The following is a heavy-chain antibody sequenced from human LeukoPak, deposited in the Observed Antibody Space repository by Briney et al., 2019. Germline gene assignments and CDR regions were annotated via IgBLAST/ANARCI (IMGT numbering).Heavy chain of an antibody. J-gene: IGHJ3*02. D-gene: IGHD3-22*01. CDR3: ARDKNAYYYDETGAFDI. CDR1: GGTFSSYA. CDR2: IIPIFGTA. Sequence: SVKVSCKASGGTFSSYAISWVRQAPGQGLEWMGRIIPIFGTANYAQKFQGRVTITTDESTSTAYMELSSLRSEDTAVYYCARDKNAYYYDETGAFDIWGQGTMVTVSS. V-gene: IGHV1-69*05.